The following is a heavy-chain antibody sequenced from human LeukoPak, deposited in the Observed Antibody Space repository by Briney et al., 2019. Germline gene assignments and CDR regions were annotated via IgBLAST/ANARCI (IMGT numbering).Heavy chain of an antibody. Sequence: GGSLRLSCAVSGLTFDDYAMHWVRLAPGKGLEWVSGISWNSGDIGYADSVKGRFTISRDNAKSSLFLQMNSLKTEDTALYYCAKGDGIWLETRLGHWGQGTLVTVSS. V-gene: IGHV3-9*01. D-gene: IGHD5-18*01. CDR3: AKGDGIWLETRLGH. J-gene: IGHJ5*02. CDR2: ISWNSGDI. CDR1: GLTFDDYA.